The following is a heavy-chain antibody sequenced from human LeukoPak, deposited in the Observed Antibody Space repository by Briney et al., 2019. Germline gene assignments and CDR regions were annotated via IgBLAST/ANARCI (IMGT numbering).Heavy chain of an antibody. V-gene: IGHV3-30*04. J-gene: IGHJ4*02. CDR1: GFTFSSYA. D-gene: IGHD1-7*01. CDR3: ATLSTISTTLSPAAFDY. CDR2: IWFDGSNK. Sequence: GGSLRLSCAASGFTFSSYAMHWVRQAPGKGLEWVAFIWFDGSNKYYADSVKGRFTISRDNSKNTLFLQMDSLTTEDTAVYYCATLSTISTTLSPAAFDYWGQGTLVTVSS.